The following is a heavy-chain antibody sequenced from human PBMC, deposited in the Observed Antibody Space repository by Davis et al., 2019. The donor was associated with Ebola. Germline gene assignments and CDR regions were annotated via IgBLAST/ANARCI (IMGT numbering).Heavy chain of an antibody. CDR1: GGSFSGYY. J-gene: IGHJ6*02. D-gene: IGHD6-13*01. CDR2: INHNGST. CDR3: ARRGRAMDV. V-gene: IGHV4-34*01. Sequence: MPSETLSLTCAVYGGSFSGYYWSWIRQPPGKGLEWIGEINHNGSTNYNPSLKSRVTISVDTSKNQFSLKLSSVIAADTAVYYCARRGRAMDVWGQGTTVTVSS.